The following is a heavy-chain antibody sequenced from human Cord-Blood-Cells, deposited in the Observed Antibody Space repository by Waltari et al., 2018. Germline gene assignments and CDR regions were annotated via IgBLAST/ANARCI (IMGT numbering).Heavy chain of an antibody. CDR2: IYYSGST. J-gene: IGHJ2*01. CDR1: GGSTSSYY. V-gene: IGHV4-59*01. Sequence: QVQLQESGPGLVKPSETLSVTCTVSGGSTSSYYWGWIRKPPGKGLEWIGYIYYSGSTNYNPSLERRVTISVDTSKNQFSLKLSSVTAADTAVYYCARQSEFGGNWYFDLWGRGTLVTVSS. CDR3: ARQSEFGGNWYFDL. D-gene: IGHD3-10*01.